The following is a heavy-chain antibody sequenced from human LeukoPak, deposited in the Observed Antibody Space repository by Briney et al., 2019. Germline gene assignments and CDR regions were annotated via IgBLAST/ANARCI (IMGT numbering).Heavy chain of an antibody. CDR1: GYTLTELS. J-gene: IGHJ3*02. V-gene: IGHV1-24*01. D-gene: IGHD1-26*01. Sequence: ASVKDSCKVSGYTLTELSMHWVRQAPGKGLEWMGGFDPEDGETICAQKFQGRVTMTEDTSTDTAYMELSSLRSEDTAVYYCATESYSGSYLYAFDIWGQGTMVTVSS. CDR2: FDPEDGET. CDR3: ATESYSGSYLYAFDI.